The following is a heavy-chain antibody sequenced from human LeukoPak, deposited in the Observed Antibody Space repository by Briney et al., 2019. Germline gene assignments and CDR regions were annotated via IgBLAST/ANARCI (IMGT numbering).Heavy chain of an antibody. D-gene: IGHD3-10*01. CDR2: IRSKAYGWTT. CDR1: GFTFGDYA. V-gene: IGHV3-49*04. J-gene: IGHJ6*02. CDR3: TRARLWFGELWNYYYYYGMDV. Sequence: PGRSLRLSCTASGFTFGDYAMSWVRQAPGKGLEWVGFIRSKAYGWTTEYAASVKGRFTISRDDSKSIAYLQMNSLKTEDTAVYYCTRARLWFGELWNYYYYYGMDVWGQGTTVTVSS.